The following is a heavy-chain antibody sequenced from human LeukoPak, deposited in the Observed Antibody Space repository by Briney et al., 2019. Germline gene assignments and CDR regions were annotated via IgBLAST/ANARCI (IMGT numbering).Heavy chain of an antibody. CDR1: GGSISSGGYY. D-gene: IGHD2-2*01. CDR3: ARGPHVFYRSSTSCYHWFDP. Sequence: SETLSLTCTVSGGSISSGGYYWGWIRQPPGKGLEWIGSIHYSGSTYYKPSLKSRVTISVDTSKNQFSLKLSSVTAADTAVYYCARGPHVFYRSSTSCYHWFDPWGQGTLVTVSS. J-gene: IGHJ5*02. CDR2: IHYSGST. V-gene: IGHV4-39*01.